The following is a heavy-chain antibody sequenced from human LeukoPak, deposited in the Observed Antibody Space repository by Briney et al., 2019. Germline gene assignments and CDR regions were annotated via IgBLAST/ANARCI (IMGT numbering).Heavy chain of an antibody. CDR1: GYTFTSYA. Sequence: ASVKVSCKASGYTFTSYAMHWVRQAPGQRLEWMGWINAGNGNTNYAQKLQGRVTMTTDTSTSTAYMELRSLRSDDTAVYYCAREPQLAPEGYYGMDVWGQGTTVTVSS. J-gene: IGHJ6*02. CDR3: AREPQLAPEGYYGMDV. CDR2: INAGNGNT. D-gene: IGHD6-13*01. V-gene: IGHV1-3*01.